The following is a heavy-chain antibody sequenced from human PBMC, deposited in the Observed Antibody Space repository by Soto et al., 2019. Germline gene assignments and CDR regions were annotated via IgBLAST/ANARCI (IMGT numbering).Heavy chain of an antibody. V-gene: IGHV3-64D*06. D-gene: IGHD3-22*01. CDR2: ISTNGGST. J-gene: IGHJ4*02. CDR1: GLTFSIYA. Sequence: PGGSLRLSCSASGLTFSIYAMHWVRQAPGKGLEYVSSISTNGGSTDYADSVKGRFTISRDNSKNTVYLQMSSLRVEDTAVYYCVKGEYYYDSSGYYPFDYWGQGT. CDR3: VKGEYYYDSSGYYPFDY.